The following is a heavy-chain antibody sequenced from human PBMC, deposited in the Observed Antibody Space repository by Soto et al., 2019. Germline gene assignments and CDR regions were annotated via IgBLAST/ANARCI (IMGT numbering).Heavy chain of an antibody. J-gene: IGHJ6*03. CDR3: ATEVSSWYGYFYMDV. Sequence: ASVKVSCKVSGYTLTELSMHWVRQAPGKGLEWMGGFDPEDGETIYAQKFQGRVTMTEDTSTDTAYMELSSLRSEDTAVYYCATEVSSWYGYFYMDVWGKGTTVTVSS. D-gene: IGHD6-13*01. CDR1: GYTLTELS. V-gene: IGHV1-24*01. CDR2: FDPEDGET.